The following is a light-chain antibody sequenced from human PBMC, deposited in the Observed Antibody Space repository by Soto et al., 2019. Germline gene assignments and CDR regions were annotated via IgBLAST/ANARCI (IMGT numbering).Light chain of an antibody. CDR3: QHYHGWPIT. CDR1: QSVRSN. J-gene: IGKJ5*01. V-gene: IGKV3-15*01. CDR2: GAS. Sequence: EIVMTQSPATLSVSPGERATLSCRASQSVRSNLAWYQQTPGQAPRLLIYGASTSATGIPARFSSSGSGTEFTLTISSLQSEDFAVYYCQHYHGWPITFGQGTRLEIK.